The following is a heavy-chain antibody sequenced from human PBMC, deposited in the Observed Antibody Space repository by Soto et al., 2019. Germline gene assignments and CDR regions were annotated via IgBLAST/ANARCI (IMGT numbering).Heavy chain of an antibody. J-gene: IGHJ6*03. CDR2: IKQDGSEK. CDR3: ARQDIVVVVAAPLYYYYYYMDV. V-gene: IGHV3-7*05. D-gene: IGHD2-15*01. CDR1: GFTFSSYW. Sequence: GGSLRLSCAASGFTFSSYWMSWVRQAPGKGLEWVANIKQDGSEKYYVDSVKGRFTISRDNAKNSLYLQMNSLRAEDTAVYYCARQDIVVVVAAPLYYYYYYMDVWGKGTTVTVSS.